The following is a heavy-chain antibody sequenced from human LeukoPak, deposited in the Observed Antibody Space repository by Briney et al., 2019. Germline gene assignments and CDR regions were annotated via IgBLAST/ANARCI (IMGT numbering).Heavy chain of an antibody. D-gene: IGHD5-12*01. Sequence: PGGSLRLSCVASGFSFISYTMHWVRQAPGKGLEWVAVMSYDGSHKYLADSVKGRFTISRDNSKNTLYLQTNSLRVEDTAIYYCARDVGGYAFDYWGQGTLVTVSS. CDR1: GFSFISYT. CDR3: ARDVGGYAFDY. J-gene: IGHJ4*02. V-gene: IGHV3-30*04. CDR2: MSYDGSHK.